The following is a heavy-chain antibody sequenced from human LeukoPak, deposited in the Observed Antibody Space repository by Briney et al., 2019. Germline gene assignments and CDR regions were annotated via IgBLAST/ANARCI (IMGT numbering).Heavy chain of an antibody. Sequence: GGSLRLSCAASGFTFSNYAVSWVRQFPGKGLEWVSAISGSGGSTYYADSVKGRFTISRDNSKNTLHLQMNSLRAEDTAVYYCAKDLTLWDIVVVPAASSRGYWGQGTLVTVSS. V-gene: IGHV3-23*01. CDR3: AKDLTLWDIVVVPAASSRGY. J-gene: IGHJ4*02. D-gene: IGHD2-2*01. CDR1: GFTFSNYA. CDR2: ISGSGGST.